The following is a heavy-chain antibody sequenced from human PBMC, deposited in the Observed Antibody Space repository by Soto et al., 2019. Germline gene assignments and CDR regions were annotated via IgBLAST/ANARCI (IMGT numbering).Heavy chain of an antibody. CDR1: GGSFNNYC. Sequence: QVRLQQWGAGLVRPSETLSLTCAVYGGSFNNYCWSWIRQPPGKGLEWIGEVCPGGRTNYSPTLKREARIAVEGSKNQFSRRLTSVTVADTAVYCCARGDYGQYDAYNWFDPWGQGNLVIVAS. V-gene: IGHV4-34*02. D-gene: IGHD3-10*01. CDR2: VCPGGRT. J-gene: IGHJ5*02. CDR3: ARGDYGQYDAYNWFDP.